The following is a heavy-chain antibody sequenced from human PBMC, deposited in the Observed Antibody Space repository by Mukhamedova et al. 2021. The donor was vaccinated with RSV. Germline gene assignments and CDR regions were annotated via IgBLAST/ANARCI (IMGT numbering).Heavy chain of an antibody. CDR3: AAFDV. CDR2: INHRGST. V-gene: IGHV4-34*01. J-gene: IGHJ3*01. Sequence: WGGLEWIGEINHRGSTNYNPSLESRVTISIDTSKQHFSLKSRSATAADTAVYYCAAFDVWSQGTAVTVSA.